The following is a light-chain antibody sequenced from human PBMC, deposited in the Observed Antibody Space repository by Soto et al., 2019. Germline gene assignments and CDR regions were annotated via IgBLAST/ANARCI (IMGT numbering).Light chain of an antibody. V-gene: IGLV1-51*01. Sequence: QSVLTQPPSVSAAPGQRVTISCSGSTSNIGSHYVSWYQQFPGTAPKLLIYDNNKRPSGTPDRFSGSKSGTSATLGITGLQTGDEADYYCGTWDTSLSGVVFGGGTKVTVL. CDR3: GTWDTSLSGVV. CDR2: DNN. J-gene: IGLJ2*01. CDR1: TSNIGSHY.